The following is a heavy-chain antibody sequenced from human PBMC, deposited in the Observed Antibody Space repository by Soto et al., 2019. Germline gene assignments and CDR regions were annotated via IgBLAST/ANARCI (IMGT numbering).Heavy chain of an antibody. J-gene: IGHJ4*02. CDR2: AYYRSNWRH. CDR3: ARGVAGSGFDL. V-gene: IGHV6-1*01. CDR1: GDSVSSNTAA. D-gene: IGHD6-19*01. Sequence: SQTLSLTCAISGDSVSSNTAAWNWIRSSPSRGLEWLGRAYYRSNWRHDYAVSVKSRITVNPDTSKNHFSLQLNSVTPDGTAVYYCARGVAGSGFDLWGQGNLVTVSS.